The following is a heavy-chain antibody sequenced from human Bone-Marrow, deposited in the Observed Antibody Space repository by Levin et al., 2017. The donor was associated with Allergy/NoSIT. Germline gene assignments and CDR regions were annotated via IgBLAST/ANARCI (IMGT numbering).Heavy chain of an antibody. V-gene: IGHV3-30-3*01. Sequence: PGESLKISCAASGFTFSSYAMYWVRQAPGKGLQWVAFILYDGSNKYYADSVKGRFTISRDNSKNTLYLQMNSLRLEDTAVYYCATSPDFWSGYSVDYWGQGTLVTVSS. J-gene: IGHJ4*02. D-gene: IGHD3-3*01. CDR1: GFTFSSYA. CDR2: ILYDGSNK. CDR3: ATSPDFWSGYSVDY.